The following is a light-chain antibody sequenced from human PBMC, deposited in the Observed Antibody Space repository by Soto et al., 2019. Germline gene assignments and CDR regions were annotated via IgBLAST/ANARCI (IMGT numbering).Light chain of an antibody. Sequence: DIQMTQSPSSLSASVGDRVTITCRASQSISSYLNWYQQKPGKAPKLLIYAASSLESGVPSRFSGSGSGTDFTFTISSLQPDDFATYYCQHYNSYGTFG. CDR3: QHYNSYGT. J-gene: IGKJ1*01. V-gene: IGKV1-39*01. CDR1: QSISSY. CDR2: AAS.